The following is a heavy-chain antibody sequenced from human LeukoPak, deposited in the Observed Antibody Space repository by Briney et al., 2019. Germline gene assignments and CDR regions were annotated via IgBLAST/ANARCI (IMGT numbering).Heavy chain of an antibody. J-gene: IGHJ4*02. CDR2: IRYDGSNK. D-gene: IGHD3-10*01. CDR3: AKPPYGSGSYLFDY. Sequence: GGSLRLSCAASGFTFSSYGMHWVRQAPGKGLEWVAFIRYDGSNKYYADSVKGPFTISRDNSKNTLYLQMNSLRAEDTAVYYCAKPPYGSGSYLFDYWGQGTLVTVSS. CDR1: GFTFSSYG. V-gene: IGHV3-30*02.